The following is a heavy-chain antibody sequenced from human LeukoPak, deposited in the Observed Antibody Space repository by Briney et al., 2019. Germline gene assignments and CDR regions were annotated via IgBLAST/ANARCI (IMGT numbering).Heavy chain of an antibody. CDR3: ARGRADYDILTGYPLPYYYGMDV. D-gene: IGHD3-9*01. V-gene: IGHV4-30-4*01. Sequence: SETLSLTCTVSGGSISSGDYYWSWIRQPPGKGLEWIGYIYYSGSTYYNPSLKSRVTISVDTSKNQFSLKLSSVTAADTAVYYCARGRADYDILTGYPLPYYYGMDVWGQGTRSPSP. CDR1: GGSISSGDYY. CDR2: IYYSGST. J-gene: IGHJ6*02.